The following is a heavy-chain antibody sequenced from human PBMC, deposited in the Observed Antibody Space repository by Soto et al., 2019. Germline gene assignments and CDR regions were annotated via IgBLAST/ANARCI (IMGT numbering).Heavy chain of an antibody. V-gene: IGHV4-31*03. CDR3: ARYGSGSSRDY. J-gene: IGHJ4*02. Sequence: QVQLPESGPGLVKPSQTLSLTCTVSGGSISSGGYYWSWSRQHPGKGLGWIGYIYYSGSTYYNPSLKRRVTISVDTSKNQFSLKLSSVTAADTAVYYCARYGSGSSRDYWGQGTLVTVSS. CDR2: IYYSGST. CDR1: GGSISSGGYY. D-gene: IGHD3-10*01.